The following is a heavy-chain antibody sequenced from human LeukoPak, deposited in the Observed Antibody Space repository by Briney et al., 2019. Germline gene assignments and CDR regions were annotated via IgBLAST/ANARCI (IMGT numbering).Heavy chain of an antibody. CDR2: ISSSSSYI. Sequence: GGSLRLSCAASGFTFSDYYMSWIRQAPGKGLEWVSYISSSSSYIYYADSVKGRFTISRDNAKNSLYLQMNSLRAEDTAVYYCARVSSGWYYFDYWGQGTLVTVSS. CDR1: GFTFSDYY. V-gene: IGHV3-11*06. CDR3: ARVSSGWYYFDY. D-gene: IGHD6-19*01. J-gene: IGHJ4*02.